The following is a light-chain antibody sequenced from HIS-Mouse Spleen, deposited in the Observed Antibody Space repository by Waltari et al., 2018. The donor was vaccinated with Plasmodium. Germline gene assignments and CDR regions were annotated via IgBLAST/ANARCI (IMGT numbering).Light chain of an antibody. CDR2: DAS. CDR3: QQYDNLPPLFT. CDR1: QDISNY. Sequence: DIQMTQSPSSLSAPVGARVTTTCQASQDISNYLNWYQQKPGKAPKLLIYDASNLETGVPSRFSGSGSGTDFTFTISSLQPEDIATYYCQQYDNLPPLFTFGPGTKVDIK. J-gene: IGKJ3*01. V-gene: IGKV1-33*01.